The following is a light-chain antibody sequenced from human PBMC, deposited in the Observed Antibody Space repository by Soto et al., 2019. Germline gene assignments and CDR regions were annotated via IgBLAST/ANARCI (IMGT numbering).Light chain of an antibody. Sequence: DIQMTQSPSSLSASVGDRVTITCGASQNISNYLNWYQQKQGKAPKLLIYAASSLQSGVPSRFSGSVSGTDGTITISSLKKEDGATYYCQQSYSTPWTFGQGTKVDIK. V-gene: IGKV1-39*01. CDR2: AAS. CDR3: QQSYSTPWT. J-gene: IGKJ1*01. CDR1: QNISNY.